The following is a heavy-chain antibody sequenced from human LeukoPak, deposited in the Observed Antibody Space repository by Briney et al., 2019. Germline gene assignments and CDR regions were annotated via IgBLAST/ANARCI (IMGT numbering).Heavy chain of an antibody. D-gene: IGHD6-6*01. Sequence: ASVKVSCKASGYTFTSYDINWVRQASGQGLEWMGWMNPNSGNTGHAQKFQGRVTMTRNTSISTVYMELSSLRSEDTAVYYRARGQGSSSEFWNFDYWDQGTLVTVSS. V-gene: IGHV1-8*01. CDR3: ARGQGSSSEFWNFDY. J-gene: IGHJ4*02. CDR2: MNPNSGNT. CDR1: GYTFTSYD.